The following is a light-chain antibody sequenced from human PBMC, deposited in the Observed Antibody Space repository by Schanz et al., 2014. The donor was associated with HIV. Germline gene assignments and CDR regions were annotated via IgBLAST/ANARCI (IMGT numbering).Light chain of an antibody. CDR1: SSNIGAGDD. CDR2: GNS. Sequence: QSVLTQPPSVSGAPGRRVTISCTGSSSNIGAGDDVPWYQQLPGTAPKLLIYGNSNRPSGVPDRFSGSKSGTSASLAITGLQAEDEADYYCQSYDSSLRGVFGTGTKLTVL. CDR3: QSYDSSLRGV. J-gene: IGLJ1*01. V-gene: IGLV1-40*01.